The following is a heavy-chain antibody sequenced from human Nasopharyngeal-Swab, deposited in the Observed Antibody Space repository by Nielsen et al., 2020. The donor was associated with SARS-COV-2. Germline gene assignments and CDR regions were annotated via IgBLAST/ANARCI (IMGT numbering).Heavy chain of an antibody. J-gene: IGHJ4*02. CDR1: GYTFSNYP. V-gene: IGHV1-18*01. CDR3: ARVVNGVTGGDY. Sequence: ASVKVSCKASGYTFSNYPFSWARQAPGQGLEWVGWINPYTGDTSYAQNLQGRVTLTTDTSTNTAYMELRSLTSDDTAVYYCARVVNGVTGGDYWGQGTLVTVSS. D-gene: IGHD3-3*01. CDR2: INPYTGDT.